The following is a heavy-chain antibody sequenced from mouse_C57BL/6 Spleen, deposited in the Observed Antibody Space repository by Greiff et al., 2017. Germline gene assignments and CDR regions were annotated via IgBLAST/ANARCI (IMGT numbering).Heavy chain of an antibody. V-gene: IGHV1-76*01. CDR3: ARFRDWKMDY. CDR2: IYPGSGNT. D-gene: IGHD3-3*01. J-gene: IGHJ4*01. CDR1: GYTFTDYY. Sequence: VQLQQSGAELVRPGASVKLSCKASGYTFTDYYINWVKQRPGQGLEWIARIYPGSGNTYYNEKFKGKATLTAEKSSSTAYMQLSSLTSEDSAVYFCARFRDWKMDYWGQGTSVTVSS.